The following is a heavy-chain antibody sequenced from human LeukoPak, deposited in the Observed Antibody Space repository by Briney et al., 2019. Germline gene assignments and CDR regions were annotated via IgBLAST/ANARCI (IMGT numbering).Heavy chain of an antibody. J-gene: IGHJ4*02. CDR3: ATSVLEVYYDSSGFSLFDY. CDR1: GGSISSSSYY. Sequence: SETLSLTCTVSGGSISSSSYYWGWIRQPPGKGLEWIGSIYYSGSTYYNPSLKSRVTISVDTSKNQFSLKLSSVTAADTAVYYCATSVLEVYYDSSGFSLFDYWGQGSLVTVSS. V-gene: IGHV4-39*07. D-gene: IGHD3-22*01. CDR2: IYYSGST.